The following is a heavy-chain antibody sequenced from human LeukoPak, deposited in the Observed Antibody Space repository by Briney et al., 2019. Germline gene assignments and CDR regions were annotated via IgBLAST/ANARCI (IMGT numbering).Heavy chain of an antibody. D-gene: IGHD1-1*01. CDR2: SRNKAYSYTT. CDR3: ARIDWKYGDDYDI. V-gene: IGHV3-72*01. CDR1: GFTVRDHY. J-gene: IGHJ3*02. Sequence: GGSLRLSXAASGFTVRDHYMDWVRQAPGKGLEWVGRSRNKAYSYTTEYAASVKGRFTISRDDSKNSLNLQMNSLKTEDTAVYYCARIDWKYGDDYDIWGQGTMVTVSS.